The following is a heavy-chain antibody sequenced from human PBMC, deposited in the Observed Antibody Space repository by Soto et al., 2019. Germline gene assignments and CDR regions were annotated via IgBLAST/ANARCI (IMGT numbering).Heavy chain of an antibody. CDR3: ARGVTSGGSCLDY. D-gene: IGHD2-15*01. CDR1: GGSISSYY. V-gene: IGHV4-59*01. Sequence: LSLTCTVSGGSISSYYWSWIRQPPGKGLEWIGYIYYSGSTNYNPSLKSRVTISVDTSKNQFSLKLSSVTAADTAVYYCARGVTSGGSCLDYWGQGTLVTVSS. J-gene: IGHJ4*02. CDR2: IYYSGST.